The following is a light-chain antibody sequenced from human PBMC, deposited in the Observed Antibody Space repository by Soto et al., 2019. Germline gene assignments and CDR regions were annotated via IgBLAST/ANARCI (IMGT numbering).Light chain of an antibody. Sequence: QRALKKAGSGNGVPRQGGTISYKRTSSDVGGYNYVSWYQQHPGKAPKLMIYDASKRPSGVPDRFSGSKSGNTASLTISGLQAEDEADYYCCSYAGSYTSYNYVFGTGTKVTVL. CDR3: CSYAGSYTSYNYV. CDR2: DAS. CDR1: SSDVGGYNY. J-gene: IGLJ1*01. V-gene: IGLV2-11*01.